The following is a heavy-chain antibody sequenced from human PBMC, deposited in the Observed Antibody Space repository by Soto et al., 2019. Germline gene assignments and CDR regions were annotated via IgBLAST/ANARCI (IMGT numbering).Heavy chain of an antibody. D-gene: IGHD6-13*01. CDR2: IIPMFGIP. J-gene: IGHJ3*01. V-gene: IGHV1-69*01. CDR3: ARGGTSGWLKGAYDV. Sequence: QVQLVQSGAEVKKPGSSVKVSCKASGGTLNKHAITWVRRAPGQGLEWLGGIIPMFGIPNYQQKFQGRVTITTDDSTNTSHMELHSLTSDDTAVYYCARGGTSGWLKGAYDVWGQGKMLTVSS. CDR1: GGTLNKHA.